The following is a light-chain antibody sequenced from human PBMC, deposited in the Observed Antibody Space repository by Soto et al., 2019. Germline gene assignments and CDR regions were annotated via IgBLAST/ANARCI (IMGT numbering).Light chain of an antibody. CDR1: HSVGST. CDR2: DTS. CDR3: QHYNNWPWT. V-gene: IGKV3-15*01. Sequence: ETVMTQSPATLSVSPGERATLSCRASHSVGSTLAWYQQKPGQAPRLLMFDTSTRATGIPARFSGSGSGTEFTLTISSLQSDDFPVYYCQHYNNWPWTVGQGTKVEI. J-gene: IGKJ1*01.